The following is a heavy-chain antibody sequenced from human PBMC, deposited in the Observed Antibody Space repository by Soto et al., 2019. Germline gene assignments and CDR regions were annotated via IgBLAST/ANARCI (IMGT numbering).Heavy chain of an antibody. CDR3: ARERGLTASTLFGY. Sequence: GASVKVSCKASGYTFTSYGINWVLQAPGQGLEWMGRVSTYNGNTKYAQKFQGRVTMTTDTSTSTVYMHLRSLRSDDTAVYYCARERGLTASTLFGYWGQGTVVTVSS. V-gene: IGHV1-18*01. D-gene: IGHD3-10*02. J-gene: IGHJ4*02. CDR2: VSTYNGNT. CDR1: GYTFTSYG.